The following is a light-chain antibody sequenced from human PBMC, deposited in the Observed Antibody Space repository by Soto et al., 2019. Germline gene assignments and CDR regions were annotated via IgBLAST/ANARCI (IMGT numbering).Light chain of an antibody. CDR3: QQYDNSPIT. J-gene: IGKJ5*01. CDR1: QSTSSSF. Sequence: EIVLTQSPGILSLSPGARASLSGGSSQSTSSSFLAWYQQKPGQAPRLLIYGAHSRATGITDRFSGTGSETDFTLTISRLEPEDFAVYYCQQYDNSPITFGPGTRLDIK. V-gene: IGKV3-20*01. CDR2: GAH.